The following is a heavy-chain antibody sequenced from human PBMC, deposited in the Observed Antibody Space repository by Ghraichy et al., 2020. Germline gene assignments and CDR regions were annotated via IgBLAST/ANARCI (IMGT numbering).Heavy chain of an antibody. V-gene: IGHV1-18*01. CDR1: GYTFTNYD. CDR2: IGGHNGNT. CDR3: ARGRDKGSQFDV. D-gene: IGHD1-26*01. J-gene: IGHJ4*02. Sequence: SVKVSCKASGYTFTNYDINWVRQAPGQGLEWVGWIGGHNGNTVYAQKLQGRVTMTTETSTSTAYMEVRSLRSDDTAVYFCARGRDKGSQFDVWGQGTLVTVSS.